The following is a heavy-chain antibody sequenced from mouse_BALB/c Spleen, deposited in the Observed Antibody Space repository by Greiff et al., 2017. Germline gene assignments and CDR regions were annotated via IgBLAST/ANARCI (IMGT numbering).Heavy chain of an antibody. CDR2: ISDGGSYT. D-gene: IGHD1-1*01. J-gene: IGHJ1*01. V-gene: IGHV5-4*02. CDR1: GFTFSDYY. CDR3: ARDRYYGSTYWYFDV. Sequence: DVMLVESGGGLVKPGGSLKLSCAASGFTFSDYYMYWVRQTPEKRLEWVATISDGGSYTYYPDSVKGRFTISRDNAKNNLYLQMSSLKSEDTAMYYCARDRYYGSTYWYFDVWGAGTTVTVSS.